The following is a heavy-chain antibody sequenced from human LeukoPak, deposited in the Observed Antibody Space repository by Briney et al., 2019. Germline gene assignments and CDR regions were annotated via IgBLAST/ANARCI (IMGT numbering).Heavy chain of an antibody. CDR3: ARTSSVTPTPTFDS. Sequence: GGSLRLSCAASGFTFSSYSMNWVRQAPGKGLEWVSSISSSGNFIYYPDSMKGRFTISIDNAKNSLFLQMNSLRAEDTAIYYCARTSSVTPTPTFDSWGQGTLVTVSP. D-gene: IGHD4-17*01. V-gene: IGHV3-21*01. CDR1: GFTFSSYS. CDR2: ISSSGNFI. J-gene: IGHJ4*02.